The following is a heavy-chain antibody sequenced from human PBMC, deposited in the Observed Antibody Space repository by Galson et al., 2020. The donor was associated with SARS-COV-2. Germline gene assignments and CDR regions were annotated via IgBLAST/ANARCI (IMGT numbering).Heavy chain of an antibody. CDR3: ARGRDYYDFWSGYYTGINY. D-gene: IGHD3-3*01. CDR1: GGSFSGYY. V-gene: IGHV4-34*01. Sequence: SETLSLTCAVYGGSFSGYYWSWIRQPPGKGLEWIGEITHSGSTNYNPSLKSRVTISVDTSKNQFSLKLSSVTAADTAVYYCARGRDYYDFWSGYYTGINYWGQGTLVTVSS. CDR2: ITHSGST. J-gene: IGHJ4*02.